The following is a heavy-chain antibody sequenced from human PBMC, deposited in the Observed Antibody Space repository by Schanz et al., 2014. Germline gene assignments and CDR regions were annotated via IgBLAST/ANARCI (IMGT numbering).Heavy chain of an antibody. V-gene: IGHV3-33*06. J-gene: IGHJ3*02. CDR2: IWFDGNNK. CDR1: GFTFSSYG. Sequence: LVESGGGVVQPGRSLRLSCAASGFTFSSYGMHWVRQAPGKGLEWVAVIWFDGNNKYYADSVKGRFTISRDNSKNTLYLQINSLRAEDTALYYCAKDPHRDYGGKPQAFDIWGQGTMVTVSS. D-gene: IGHD4-17*01. CDR3: AKDPHRDYGGKPQAFDI.